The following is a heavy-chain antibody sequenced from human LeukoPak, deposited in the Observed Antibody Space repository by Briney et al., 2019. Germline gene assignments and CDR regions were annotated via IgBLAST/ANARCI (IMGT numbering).Heavy chain of an antibody. CDR3: AREGQWLVQDAFDI. Sequence: ASVEVSCKASGYTFTSYAMHWVRQAPGQRLEWMGWINAGNGNTKYSQKFQGRVTITRDTSASTAYMELSSLRSEDTAVYYCAREGQWLVQDAFDIWGQGTMVTVSS. V-gene: IGHV1-3*01. CDR2: INAGNGNT. J-gene: IGHJ3*02. D-gene: IGHD6-19*01. CDR1: GYTFTSYA.